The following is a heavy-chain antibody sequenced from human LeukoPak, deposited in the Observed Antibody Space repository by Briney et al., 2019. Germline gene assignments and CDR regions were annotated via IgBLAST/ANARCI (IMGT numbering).Heavy chain of an antibody. CDR1: GFTFSSYA. CDR3: AKNGHGSGSYYPRTKYYFDY. Sequence: PGGSLRLSCAASGFTFSSYAMSWVRQAPGKGLEWVSGISGSGGSTYYADFVKGRFTISRDNSKNTLYLQMNSLRAEDTAVYYCAKNGHGSGSYYPRTKYYFDYWAREPWSPSPQ. CDR2: ISGSGGST. D-gene: IGHD3-10*01. V-gene: IGHV3-23*01. J-gene: IGHJ4*02.